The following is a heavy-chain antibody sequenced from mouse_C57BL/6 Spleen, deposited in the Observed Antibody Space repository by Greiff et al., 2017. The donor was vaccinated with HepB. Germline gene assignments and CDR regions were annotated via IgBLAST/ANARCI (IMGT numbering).Heavy chain of an antibody. CDR1: GFNIKNTY. V-gene: IGHV14-3*01. CDR3: ARIPYYGSSYAWFAY. J-gene: IGHJ3*01. CDR2: IDPANGNT. Sequence: EVQLQQSVAELVRPGASVKLSCTASGFNIKNTYMHWVKQRPEQGLEWIGRIDPANGNTKYAPKFQGKATITADTSSNTAYLQLSSLTSEDTAIYYWARIPYYGSSYAWFAYWGQRTLVTVSA. D-gene: IGHD1-1*01.